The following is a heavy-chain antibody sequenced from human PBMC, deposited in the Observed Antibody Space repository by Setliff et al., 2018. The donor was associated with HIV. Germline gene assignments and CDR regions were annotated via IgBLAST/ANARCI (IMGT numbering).Heavy chain of an antibody. V-gene: IGHV4-39*07. D-gene: IGHD6-6*01. CDR1: GGSISSSSHH. Sequence: PSETLSLTCTVSGGSISSSSHHWSWIRQTPGKGLEWIGSIYYSGNSYYNPSLQSRVTMSVDRSKNLFSLKLSSVTAADTAVYYCARDPTGGAARFDYWGQGTLVTVSS. CDR2: IYYSGNS. CDR3: ARDPTGGAARFDY. J-gene: IGHJ4*02.